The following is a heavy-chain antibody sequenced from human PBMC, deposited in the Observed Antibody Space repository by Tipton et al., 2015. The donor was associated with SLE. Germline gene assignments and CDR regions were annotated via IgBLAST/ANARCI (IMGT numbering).Heavy chain of an antibody. D-gene: IGHD1-26*01. J-gene: IGHJ4*02. Sequence: GSLRLSCTVSGGSIGSLPWWSWVRQPPGKGLEWIGEIHHDTGTTNYNPSLKSRVTISVDTPKNQFSLKLSSVTAADTAVYYCARHRVGATYYFDYWGQGTLVTVSS. V-gene: IGHV4-4*02. CDR3: ARHRVGATYYFDY. CDR2: IHHDTGTT. CDR1: GGSIGSLPW.